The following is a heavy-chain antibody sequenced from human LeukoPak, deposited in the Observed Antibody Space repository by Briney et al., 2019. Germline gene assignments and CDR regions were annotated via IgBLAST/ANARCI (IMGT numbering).Heavy chain of an antibody. CDR2: ISSDGTNT. Sequence: PGGSLRLSCAASGFTLSNDWTHWVRQAPGKGLVWVSRISSDGTNTLYADSVKGRFTISRDNARNTLHLQMNSLRADGTAVYYCVVGGGIYWGQGTLVTVS. J-gene: IGHJ4*02. D-gene: IGHD1-26*01. V-gene: IGHV3-74*03. CDR3: VVGGGIY. CDR1: GFTLSNDW.